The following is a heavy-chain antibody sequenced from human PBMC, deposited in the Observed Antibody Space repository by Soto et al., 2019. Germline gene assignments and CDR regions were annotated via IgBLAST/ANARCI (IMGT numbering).Heavy chain of an antibody. CDR1: GASFTSYY. CDR3: ARRRTERHNWFDP. V-gene: IGHV4-59*01. J-gene: IGHJ5*02. CDR2: IYYGETT. D-gene: IGHD1-1*01. Sequence: QVQLQESGPGLVRPSETLSLTCTVSGASFTSYYWSWIRQPPGKGLDWIGYIYYGETTNYNPSLKSRVTISRDTSKNQVFLKLTSVTAADTAVYYCARRRTERHNWFDPWGQGTLVTVSS.